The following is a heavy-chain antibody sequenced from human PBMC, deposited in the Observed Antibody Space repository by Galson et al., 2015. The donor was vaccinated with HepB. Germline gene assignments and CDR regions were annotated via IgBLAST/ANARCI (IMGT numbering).Heavy chain of an antibody. Sequence: SVKVSCKASGYTFTSYDINWVRQATGQGLEWMGWMNPNSGNTGYAQKFQGRVTMTRNTSTSTAYMELSSLRSEDTAVYYCARGPGGSYLLVYWGQGTLVTVSS. V-gene: IGHV1-8*01. CDR1: GYTFTSYD. CDR2: MNPNSGNT. D-gene: IGHD1-26*01. CDR3: ARGPGGSYLLVY. J-gene: IGHJ4*02.